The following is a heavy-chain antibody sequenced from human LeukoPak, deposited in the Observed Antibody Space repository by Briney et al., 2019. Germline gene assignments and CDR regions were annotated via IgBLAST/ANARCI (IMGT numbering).Heavy chain of an antibody. D-gene: IGHD3-22*01. CDR3: ASPYDSSGYLGY. CDR2: INHSGST. V-gene: IGHV4-34*01. Sequence: SETLSLTCAVYGGSFSGYYWSWIRRPPGKGLEWIGEINHSGSTNYNPSLKSRVTISVDTSKNQFSLKLSSVTAADTAVYYCASPYDSSGYLGYWGQGTLVTVSS. CDR1: GGSFSGYY. J-gene: IGHJ4*02.